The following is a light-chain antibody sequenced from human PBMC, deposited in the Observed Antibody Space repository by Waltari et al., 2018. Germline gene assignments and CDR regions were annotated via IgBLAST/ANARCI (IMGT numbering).Light chain of an antibody. V-gene: IGKV3-11*01. Sequence: DSVFTHSPATLSLSPGERAPLSCRASQSVSSYLAWYQQKPGQAPRLLIYDTSNRATGIPARFSGSGSETDFTLTISSLEPEDFAVYYCQQRSNWPLTFGGGTKVEIK. CDR2: DTS. CDR1: QSVSSY. J-gene: IGKJ4*01. CDR3: QQRSNWPLT.